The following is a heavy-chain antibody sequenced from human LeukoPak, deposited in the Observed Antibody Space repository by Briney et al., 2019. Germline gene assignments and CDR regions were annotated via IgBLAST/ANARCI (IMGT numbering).Heavy chain of an antibody. CDR2: IYPGDSET. V-gene: IGHV5-51*01. CDR3: ARQSTSSWEN. CDR1: GYRFTTSW. Sequence: GESLKISCKGSGYRFTTSWIAWVRQMPGKGLEWMGIIYPGDSETRYSPSFQGHVTISADKSISTAYLQWSSLKASVTATYYCARQSTSSWENWGQGTLVTVSS. D-gene: IGHD6-13*01. J-gene: IGHJ4*02.